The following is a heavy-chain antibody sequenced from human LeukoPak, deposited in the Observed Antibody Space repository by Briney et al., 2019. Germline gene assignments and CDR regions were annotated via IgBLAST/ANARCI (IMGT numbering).Heavy chain of an antibody. CDR3: ARVGYYYDSSGYYDY. D-gene: IGHD3-22*01. J-gene: IGHJ4*02. V-gene: IGHV3-21*01. Sequence: RSGGSLRLSCAASGFTFSSYSMNWVRQAPGKGLEWVSSISSSSSYIYYADSVKGRFTISRDNAKNSLYLQMNSLRAEDTAVYYCARVGYYYDSSGYYDYWGQGTLVTVSS. CDR2: ISSSSSYI. CDR1: GFTFSSYS.